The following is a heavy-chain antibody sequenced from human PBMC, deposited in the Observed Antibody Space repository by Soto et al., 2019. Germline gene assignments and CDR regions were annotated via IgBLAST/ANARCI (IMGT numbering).Heavy chain of an antibody. CDR3: SRRAPEGFDP. CDR2: INHSGNT. CDR1: GGSFGTSAYY. J-gene: IGHJ5*02. V-gene: IGHV4-39*01. Sequence: SETLSLTCAVSGGSFGTSAYYWGWIRQAPGKGLEWIGSINHSGNTYLSPSLKDRVTMSVDTSKNSFSLKLRSATAADTGLYYCSRRAPEGFDPWGQGTLVTVSS.